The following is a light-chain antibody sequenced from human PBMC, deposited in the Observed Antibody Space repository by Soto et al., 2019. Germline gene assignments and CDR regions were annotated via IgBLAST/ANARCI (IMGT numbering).Light chain of an antibody. CDR1: QSISSW. CDR3: QQYNRFPFT. V-gene: IGKV1-5*03. CDR2: KAS. Sequence: DIQMTQSPSTLSASVGDRVTITCRASQSISSWLAWYQQKPGKAPNLLIYKASSLQSGVPSRFSGSGSGTEFHLTINSLQPDDFATYYCQQYNRFPFTFGQGTKLEIK. J-gene: IGKJ2*01.